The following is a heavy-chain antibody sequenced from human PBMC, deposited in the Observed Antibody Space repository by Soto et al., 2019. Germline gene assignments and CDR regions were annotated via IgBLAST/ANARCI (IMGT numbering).Heavy chain of an antibody. CDR1: GGSFSGYY. D-gene: IGHD3-3*01. CDR2: INHSGST. CDR3: ATGQRFSDSFDP. V-gene: IGHV4-34*01. Sequence: SETLSLTCAVYGGSFSGYYWSWIRQPPGKGLEWIGEINHSGSTNYNPSLKSRVDMSLDMSKNQFSLRLNSVTAADTAVYYCATGQRFSDSFDPWGQGTLVAVSS. J-gene: IGHJ5*02.